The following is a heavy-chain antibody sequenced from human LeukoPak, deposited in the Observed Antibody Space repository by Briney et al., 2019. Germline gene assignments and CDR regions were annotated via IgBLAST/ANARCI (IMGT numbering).Heavy chain of an antibody. Sequence: SETLSLTCAVYGGSFSGYYWSWIRQPPGKGLEWIGEINHSGSTNYNPSLKSRVTISVDTSKNQFSLKLSSVTAADTAVYYCARGRWGYSGHLNWFDPWGQGTLVTVSS. CDR2: INHSGST. D-gene: IGHD5-12*01. CDR3: ARGRWGYSGHLNWFDP. J-gene: IGHJ5*02. V-gene: IGHV4-34*01. CDR1: GGSFSGYY.